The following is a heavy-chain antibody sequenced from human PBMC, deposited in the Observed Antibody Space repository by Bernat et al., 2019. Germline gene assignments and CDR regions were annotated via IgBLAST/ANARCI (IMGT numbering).Heavy chain of an antibody. J-gene: IGHJ3*02. CDR2: IYYSGST. Sequence: QVQLQESGPGLVKPSETLSLTCTVSGGSVSSGSYYWSWIRQPPGKGLGWIGYIYYSGSTNYNPSLKSRVTISVDTSKSQFSLKVSSVTAADTAVYYCARVPDCGVVIIRDDFDIWGQGTMVTVSS. CDR1: GGSVSSGSYY. V-gene: IGHV4-61*01. CDR3: ARVPDCGVVIIRDDFDI. D-gene: IGHD3-3*01.